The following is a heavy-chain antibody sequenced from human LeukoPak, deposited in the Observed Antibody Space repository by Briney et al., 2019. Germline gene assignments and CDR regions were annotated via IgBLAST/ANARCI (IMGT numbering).Heavy chain of an antibody. D-gene: IGHD3-9*01. V-gene: IGHV3-66*01. Sequence: GGSLRLSCAASGFTVSSNYMSWVRQAPGKGLEWVSVIYSGGSTYYADSVKGRFTISRDNSKNTLYLQMNSLRAEDTAVYYCARSLGFNYDILTGHSSLRAFDIWGQGTMVTVSS. CDR1: GFTVSSNY. CDR2: IYSGGST. CDR3: ARSLGFNYDILTGHSSLRAFDI. J-gene: IGHJ3*02.